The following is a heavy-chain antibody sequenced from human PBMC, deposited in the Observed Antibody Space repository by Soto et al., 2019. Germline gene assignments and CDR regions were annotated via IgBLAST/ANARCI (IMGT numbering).Heavy chain of an antibody. CDR2: IIPIFGTA. V-gene: IGHV1-69*13. CDR1: GGTFSSYA. Sequence: SLKVSCKASGGTFSSYAISWVRQAPGQGLEWMGGIIPIFGTANYAQKFQGRVTITADESTSTAYMELSSLRSEDTAVYYCARDRTPIAAAGVFDYWGQGTLVTVSS. J-gene: IGHJ4*02. CDR3: ARDRTPIAAAGVFDY. D-gene: IGHD6-13*01.